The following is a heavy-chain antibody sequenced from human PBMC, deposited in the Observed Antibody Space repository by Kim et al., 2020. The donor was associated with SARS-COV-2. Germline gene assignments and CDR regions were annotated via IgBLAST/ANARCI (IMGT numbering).Heavy chain of an antibody. CDR2: INWNGGST. V-gene: IGHV3-20*01. Sequence: GGSLRLSCAASGFTFDDYGMSWVRQAPGKGLEWVSGINWNGGSTGYADSVKGRFTISRDNAKNSLYLQMNSLRAEDTALYHCARFSGGSAYDTYAFDIWGQGTMVTVSS. J-gene: IGHJ3*02. CDR1: GFTFDDYG. D-gene: IGHD5-12*01. CDR3: ARFSGGSAYDTYAFDI.